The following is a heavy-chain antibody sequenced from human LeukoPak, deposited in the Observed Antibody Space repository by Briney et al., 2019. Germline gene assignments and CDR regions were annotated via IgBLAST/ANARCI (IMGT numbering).Heavy chain of an antibody. D-gene: IGHD3/OR15-3a*01. J-gene: IGHJ4*02. CDR2: IYCSGST. Sequence: SETLSLTCTVSGGSISSYYWSWIRQPPGKGLEWIGYIYCSGSTNYNPSLKSRVTISVDTSKNQFSLKVSSVTAADTAVYYCARSHSVWTSFDYWGQGTLVTVSS. CDR1: GGSISSYY. V-gene: IGHV4-59*01. CDR3: ARSHSVWTSFDY.